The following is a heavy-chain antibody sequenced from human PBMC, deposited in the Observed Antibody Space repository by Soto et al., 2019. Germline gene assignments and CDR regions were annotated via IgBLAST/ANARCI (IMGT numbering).Heavy chain of an antibody. Sequence: GASVKVSCKASGDTFTTYDINWVRQATGHGLEWMGWINPNSGNIGYAQRFQGRVTMTRDTAIRTAYMEVISLRSDDTAVYYCARGRASGSYYLLDYWGQGTLVTVSS. CDR3: ARGRASGSYYLLDY. D-gene: IGHD3-10*01. CDR2: INPNSGNI. V-gene: IGHV1-8*01. J-gene: IGHJ4*02. CDR1: GDTFTTYD.